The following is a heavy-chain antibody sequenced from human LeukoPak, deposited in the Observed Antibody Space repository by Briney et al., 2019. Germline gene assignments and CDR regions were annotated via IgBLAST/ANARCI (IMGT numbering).Heavy chain of an antibody. CDR3: ARLGYCSSTSCYKFGAFDI. Sequence: PGGSLRLSCAASGFTFSSYAMSWVRQAPGKGLEWVSAISGSGGSTYYADSVKGRFTISRDNAKNSLYLQMNSLRAEDTAVYYCARLGYCSSTSCYKFGAFDIWGQGTMVTVSS. V-gene: IGHV3-23*01. CDR2: ISGSGGST. CDR1: GFTFSSYA. D-gene: IGHD2-2*02. J-gene: IGHJ3*02.